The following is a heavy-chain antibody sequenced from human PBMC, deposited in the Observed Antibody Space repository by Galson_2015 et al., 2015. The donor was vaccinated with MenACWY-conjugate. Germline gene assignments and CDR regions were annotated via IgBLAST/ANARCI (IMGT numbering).Heavy chain of an antibody. CDR3: ARRHCSSGSCFFDY. J-gene: IGHJ4*02. V-gene: IGHV4-59*08. CDR2: IYYSGTT. D-gene: IGHD2-15*01. Sequence: ETLPLTCTVSGGSISSYYLSWIRQPPGKGLEWIGYIYYSGTTKYNPSLKSRVTISADTSKTQFSLRLNSVTAADTAVYYCARRHCSSGSCFFDYWGQGSLVTVSS. CDR1: GGSISSYY.